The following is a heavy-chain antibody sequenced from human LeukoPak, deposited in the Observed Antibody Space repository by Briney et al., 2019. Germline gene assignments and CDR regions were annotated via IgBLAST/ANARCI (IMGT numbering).Heavy chain of an antibody. CDR1: GFTFDDYA. Sequence: GGSLRLSCAASGFTFDDYAMHWVRQAPGKGLEWVSGISWNSGSIGYVDSVRGRFTISRDNAKNSLYLQMNSLRAEDTAVYYCARVFPTGLLDYWGQGTLVTVSS. CDR2: ISWNSGSI. V-gene: IGHV3-9*01. D-gene: IGHD1-1*01. J-gene: IGHJ4*02. CDR3: ARVFPTGLLDY.